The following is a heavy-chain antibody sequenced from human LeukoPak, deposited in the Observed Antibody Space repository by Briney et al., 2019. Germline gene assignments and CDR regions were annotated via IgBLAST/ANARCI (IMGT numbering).Heavy chain of an antibody. D-gene: IGHD3-22*01. CDR3: ARVVVVSFDY. CDR1: GFSFSSYG. J-gene: IGHJ4*02. CDR2: IRYDGSDK. V-gene: IGHV3-30*02. Sequence: GGSLRLSCATSGFSFSSYGMHWVRQAPGKGLEWVAFIRYDGSDKYYADSVKGRFTISRDNSNNTLWLQMNSLRADDTAVYYCARVVVVSFDYWGQGTLVTVSS.